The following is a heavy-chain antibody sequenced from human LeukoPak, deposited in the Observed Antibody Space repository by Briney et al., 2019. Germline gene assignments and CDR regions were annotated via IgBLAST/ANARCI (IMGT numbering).Heavy chain of an antibody. V-gene: IGHV4-38-2*02. D-gene: IGHD3-22*01. J-gene: IGHJ4*02. CDR2: IYHSGST. Sequence: SETLSLTCTVSDYSISSGYYWGWIRQPPGKGLEWIGTIYHSGSTYYNPSLKSRVTISIDTSKKQFSLKLSSVTAADTAAYYCARDRGGYRYFDYWGQGTLVTVSS. CDR1: DYSISSGYY. CDR3: ARDRGGYRYFDY.